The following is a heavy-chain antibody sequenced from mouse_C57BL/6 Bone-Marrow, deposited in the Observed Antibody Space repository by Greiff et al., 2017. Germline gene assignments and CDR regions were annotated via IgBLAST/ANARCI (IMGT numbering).Heavy chain of an antibody. CDR2: IRNKANGYTT. CDR1: GFTFTDYY. CDR3: ARYYGTGRYFDY. D-gene: IGHD4-1*01. Sequence: EVKLQESGGGLVQPGGSLSLSCAASGFTFTDYYMSWVRQPPGKALEWLGFIRNKANGYTTEYSASVKGRFTISRDNSQSILYLQMNALRAEDSATYYCARYYGTGRYFDYWGQGTTLTVSS. V-gene: IGHV7-3*01. J-gene: IGHJ2*01.